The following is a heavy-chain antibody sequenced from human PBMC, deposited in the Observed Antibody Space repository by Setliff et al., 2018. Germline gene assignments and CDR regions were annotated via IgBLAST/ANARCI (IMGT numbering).Heavy chain of an antibody. J-gene: IGHJ5*01. D-gene: IGHD3-16*01. V-gene: IGHV1-69*13. CDR2: IIPILGAT. CDR1: GDTFSTYA. CDR3: ARELRSPYWHLDS. Sequence: GASVKVSCKASGDTFSTYALSWVRQAPGQGLEWMGGIIPILGATNYAQNFQGRVTITADESTSTGYMELRSLRSDDTAVYYCARELRSPYWHLDSWGQGTQVTVSS.